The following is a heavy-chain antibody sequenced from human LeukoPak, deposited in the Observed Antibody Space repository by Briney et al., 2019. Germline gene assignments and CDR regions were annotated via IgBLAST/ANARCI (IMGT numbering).Heavy chain of an antibody. CDR3: ARVGVPAAMGLTWFDP. CDR2: ISAYNGNT. V-gene: IGHV1-18*01. D-gene: IGHD2-2*01. J-gene: IGHJ5*02. CDR1: GYTLTELS. Sequence: ASVKVSRKVSGYTLTELSMHWVRQAPGKGLEWMGWISAYNGNTNYAQKLQGRVTMTTDTSTSTAYMELRSLRSDDTAVYYCARVGVPAAMGLTWFDPWGQGTLVTVSS.